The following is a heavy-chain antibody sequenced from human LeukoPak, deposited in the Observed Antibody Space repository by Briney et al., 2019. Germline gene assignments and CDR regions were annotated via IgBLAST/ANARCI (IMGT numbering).Heavy chain of an antibody. V-gene: IGHV1-69*01. Sequence: GSSVKVSCKASRGTFSSDAISWVRQAPGQGLEWMGGIIPIFGTANYAQKFQGRVTITADESTSTAYMELSSLRSEDTAVYYCARKTVVVVAANDAFDIWGQGTMVTVSS. CDR3: ARKTVVVVAANDAFDI. CDR1: RGTFSSDA. D-gene: IGHD2-15*01. J-gene: IGHJ3*02. CDR2: IIPIFGTA.